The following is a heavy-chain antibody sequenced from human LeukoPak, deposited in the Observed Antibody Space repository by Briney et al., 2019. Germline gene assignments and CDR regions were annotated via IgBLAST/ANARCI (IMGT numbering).Heavy chain of an antibody. D-gene: IGHD6-19*01. CDR1: GFTVSTNY. V-gene: IGHV3-53*01. CDR3: ARAGGLRIAVAPIDY. Sequence: GGSLRLSCAASGFTVSTNYMSWVRQAPGKGLEWVSVIYSGGGTYYADSAKGRFTISRDNSKNTLYLQMNSLRAEDTAVYYCARAGGLRIAVAPIDYWGQGTLVTVSS. J-gene: IGHJ4*02. CDR2: IYSGGGT.